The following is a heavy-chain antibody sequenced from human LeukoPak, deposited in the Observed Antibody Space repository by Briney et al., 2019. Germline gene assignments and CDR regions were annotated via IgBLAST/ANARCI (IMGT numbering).Heavy chain of an antibody. Sequence: ASVEVSCKASGYTFTSYYMHWVRQAPGQGLEWMGIINPSGGSTSYAQKFQGRVTMTRDTSTSTVYMELSSLRSEDTAVYYCARTSGYSYGWTLFDYWGQGTLVTVSS. CDR2: INPSGGST. CDR3: ARTSGYSYGWTLFDY. J-gene: IGHJ4*02. D-gene: IGHD5-18*01. CDR1: GYTFTSYY. V-gene: IGHV1-46*01.